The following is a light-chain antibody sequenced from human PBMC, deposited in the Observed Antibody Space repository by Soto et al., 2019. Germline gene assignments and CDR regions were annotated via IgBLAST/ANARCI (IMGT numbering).Light chain of an antibody. CDR2: DVS. CDR1: SSDVGGYNY. V-gene: IGLV2-14*01. J-gene: IGLJ1*01. CDR3: SSYTSATTYV. Sequence: QSVLTQPASVSGSPGQSITISCTGTSSDVGGYNYVSWYQQHPGKATKLMIYDVSHRPAGVSNRFSGSKSGNTASLTISGLQTQDEADYYCSSYTSATTYVFGTGTKVTVL.